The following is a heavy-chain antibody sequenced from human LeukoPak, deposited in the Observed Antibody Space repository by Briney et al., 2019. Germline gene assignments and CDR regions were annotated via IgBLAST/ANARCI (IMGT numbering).Heavy chain of an antibody. CDR1: GGFITAYY. CDR2: VYYTGST. V-gene: IGHV4-59*01. CDR3: ASNTGTVFDY. Sequence: SETLSLTCTVSGGFITAYYWSWIRQPPGKGLEWIGYVYYTGSTEYNPSLRSRVTTSLEMSNHQFSLNLTSVTAADTAVYYCASNTGTVFDYWGQGALVTVSS. D-gene: IGHD7-27*01. J-gene: IGHJ4*02.